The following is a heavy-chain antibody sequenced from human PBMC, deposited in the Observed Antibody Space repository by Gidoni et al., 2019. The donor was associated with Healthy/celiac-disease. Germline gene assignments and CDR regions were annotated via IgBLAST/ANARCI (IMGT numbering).Heavy chain of an antibody. J-gene: IGHJ4*02. D-gene: IGHD1-7*01. Sequence: EVQLVESGGGLVQPGGSLRLSCAASGFTFSSYWMSWVRQAPGKGLEWGANIKQDGREKYYVDSVKGRFTISRDNAKNSLYLQMNSLRAEDTAVYYCAREELELLGGVDYWGQGTLVTVSS. V-gene: IGHV3-7*01. CDR2: IKQDGREK. CDR3: AREELELLGGVDY. CDR1: GFTFSSYW.